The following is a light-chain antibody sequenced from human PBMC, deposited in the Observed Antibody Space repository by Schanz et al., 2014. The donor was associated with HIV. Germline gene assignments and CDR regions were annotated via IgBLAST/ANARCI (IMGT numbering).Light chain of an antibody. J-gene: IGKJ2*01. Sequence: DIQMTQSPSPLSASVGDRVTITCRASQDIRDDLGWYQQKPGRAPKRLIYGASSLQSGVPSRFSGSGSGTDFTLTISSLQPEDFATYYCQQYSTYPYTFGQGTKLDIQ. CDR1: QDIRDD. V-gene: IGKV1-17*01. CDR2: GAS. CDR3: QQYSTYPYT.